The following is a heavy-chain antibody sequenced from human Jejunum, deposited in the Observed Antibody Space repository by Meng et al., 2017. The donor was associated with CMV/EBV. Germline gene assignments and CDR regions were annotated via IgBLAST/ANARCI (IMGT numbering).Heavy chain of an antibody. J-gene: IGHJ4*02. D-gene: IGHD3-9*01. CDR2: ISNDGSNK. V-gene: IGHV3-30*02. CDR3: VKDRGVPYYESLTGYSYFDY. CDR1: YG. Sequence: YGMHWVRQAPGKGLEWVTFISNDGSNKYYGDSVKGRFTISRDNSKNTLYLQMNSLRAEDTSVYYCVKDRGVPYYESLTGYSYFDYWGQGALVTVSS.